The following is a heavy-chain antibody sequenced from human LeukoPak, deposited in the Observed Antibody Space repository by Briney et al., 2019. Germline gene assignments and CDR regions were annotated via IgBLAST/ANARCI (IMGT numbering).Heavy chain of an antibody. J-gene: IGHJ4*02. CDR2: IRSKAYGGTT. V-gene: IGHV3-49*03. D-gene: IGHD2-2*01. CDR3: TRFSRRYAVEPFDY. CDR1: GFTFGDYA. Sequence: GGSLRLSCTASGFTFGDYAMSWFRQAPGKGLEWVGFIRSKAYGGTTEYAASVKGRFTILRDDSKSIAYLQMNSLKTEDTAVYYCTRFSRRYAVEPFDYWGQGTLVTVSS.